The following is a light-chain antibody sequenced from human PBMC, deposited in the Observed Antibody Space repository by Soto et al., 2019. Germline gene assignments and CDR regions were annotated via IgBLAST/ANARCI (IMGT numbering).Light chain of an antibody. CDR1: NRDVGGYNY. CDR3: SSFTSVHTGV. J-gene: IGLJ3*02. Sequence: QSALSQPASVSGSPGQSITISCTGTNRDVGGYNYVSWYQQHPGKVPKLLIFHVTQRPSGTSDRFSGSKSGNTASLTISGLQPEDEADYYCSSFTSVHTGVFGGGTKLTVL. CDR2: HVT. V-gene: IGLV2-14*01.